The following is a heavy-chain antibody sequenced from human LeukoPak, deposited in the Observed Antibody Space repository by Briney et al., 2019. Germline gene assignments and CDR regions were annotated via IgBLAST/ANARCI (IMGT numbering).Heavy chain of an antibody. CDR2: INHSGST. Sequence: SETLSLTCTVSGGSISGYYWSWIRQPPGKGLEWIGEINHSGSTNYNPSLKSRVTISVDTSKNQFSLKLSSVTAADTAVYYCASSRAATSIDYWGQGTLVTVSS. CDR3: ASSRAATSIDY. D-gene: IGHD6-25*01. CDR1: GGSISGYY. J-gene: IGHJ4*02. V-gene: IGHV4-34*01.